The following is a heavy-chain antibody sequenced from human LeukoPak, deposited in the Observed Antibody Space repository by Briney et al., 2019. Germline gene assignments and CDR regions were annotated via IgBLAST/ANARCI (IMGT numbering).Heavy chain of an antibody. V-gene: IGHV4-31*03. CDR1: GDCISGGAYY. CDR2: IYYSGNT. J-gene: IGHJ4*02. CDR3: ARWQYWDTGGYFDF. D-gene: IGHD2-8*02. Sequence: SHTLPHTCTVSGDCISGGAYYWSWIRQHPGNGLEWIGYIYYSGNTYYNPSLKGRVAISVDTSKKQFSLKLSSVTAADTAVYYCARWQYWDTGGYFDFWGQGTLVPVSS.